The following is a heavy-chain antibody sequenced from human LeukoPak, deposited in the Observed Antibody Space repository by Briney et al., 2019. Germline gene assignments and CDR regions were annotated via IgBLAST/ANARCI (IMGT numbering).Heavy chain of an antibody. V-gene: IGHV4-34*01. D-gene: IGHD5-12*01. CDR2: INHSGST. J-gene: IGHJ4*02. CDR1: GGSFSGYY. Sequence: SETLSLTCAVYGGSFSGYYWSWIRQPPGKGLEWIGEINHSGSTNYNPSLKSRVTISVDTSKNQFSLKLSSVTAADTAVYYCAMEKWLQPIDYWGQGTLVTVSS. CDR3: AMEKWLQPIDY.